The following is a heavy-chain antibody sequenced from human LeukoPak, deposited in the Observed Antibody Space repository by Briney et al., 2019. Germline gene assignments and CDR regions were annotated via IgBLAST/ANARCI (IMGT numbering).Heavy chain of an antibody. CDR2: IYSGGST. J-gene: IGHJ3*02. CDR3: ASSILVVVVAATPGWVAFDI. CDR1: GFTVSSNY. Sequence: GGSLRIFCATSGFTVSSNYMSWVRQARGKGLVWVSVIYSGGSTYYADSMKGQFTIYRDNSKNPLYLQMNSLRAEDTAVYYCASSILVVVVAATPGWVAFDIWGQGTMVTVSS. V-gene: IGHV3-53*01. D-gene: IGHD2-15*01.